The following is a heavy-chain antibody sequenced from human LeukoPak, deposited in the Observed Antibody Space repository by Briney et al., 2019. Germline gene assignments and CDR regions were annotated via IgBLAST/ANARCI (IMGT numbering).Heavy chain of an antibody. CDR3: ARERAAAGTLFDY. D-gene: IGHD6-13*01. CDR1: GGSISSSNW. Sequence: SGTLSLTCAVSGGSISSSNWWSWVRQPPGKGLEWIGEIYHSGSTNYNPSLKSRVTISVDKSKNQFSLKLSSVTAADTAVYYCARERAAAGTLFDYWGQGTLVTVSS. CDR2: IYHSGST. V-gene: IGHV4-4*02. J-gene: IGHJ4*02.